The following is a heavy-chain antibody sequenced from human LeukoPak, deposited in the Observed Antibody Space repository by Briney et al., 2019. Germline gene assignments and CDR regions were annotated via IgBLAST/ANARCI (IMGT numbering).Heavy chain of an antibody. D-gene: IGHD6-13*01. CDR1: GGTFSSYA. CDR3: ASAPRYSSSWPNNWFDP. Sequence: ASVKVSCKASGGTFSSYAISWVPQAPGQGLEWMGGIIPIFGTANYAQKFQGRVTITADESTSTAYMELSSLRSEDTAVYFCASAPRYSSSWPNNWFDPWGQGTLVTVSS. CDR2: IIPIFGTA. V-gene: IGHV1-69*13. J-gene: IGHJ5*02.